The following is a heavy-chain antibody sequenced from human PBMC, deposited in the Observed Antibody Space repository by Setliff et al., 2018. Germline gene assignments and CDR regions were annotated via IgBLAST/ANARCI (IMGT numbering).Heavy chain of an antibody. CDR1: GFTFSSYT. D-gene: IGHD3-16*01. V-gene: IGHV3-7*01. CDR3: ARDRGGGLYDS. CDR2: IRQDGSQK. J-gene: IGHJ4*02. Sequence: PGGSLRLSCAASGFTFSSYTMNWVRQAPGKGLEWVATIRQDGSQKFYVDSVKGRFTISRDNAKNSLYLQMNNLRAEDTAIYFCARDRGGGLYDSWGQGTLVTVSS.